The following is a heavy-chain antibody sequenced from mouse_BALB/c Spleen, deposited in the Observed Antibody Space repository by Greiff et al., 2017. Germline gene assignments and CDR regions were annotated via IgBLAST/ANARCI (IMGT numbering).Heavy chain of an antibody. CDR1: GFTFSSFG. V-gene: IGHV5-17*02. D-gene: IGHD2-10*02. CDR3: ARGTYGNYDY. Sequence: EVKLMESGGGLVQPGGSRKLSCAASGFTFSSFGMHWVRQAPEKGLEWVAYISSGSSTIYYADTVKGRFTISRDNPKNTLFLQMTSLRSEDTAMYYCARGTYGNYDYWGQGTTLTVSS. CDR2: ISSGSSTI. J-gene: IGHJ2*01.